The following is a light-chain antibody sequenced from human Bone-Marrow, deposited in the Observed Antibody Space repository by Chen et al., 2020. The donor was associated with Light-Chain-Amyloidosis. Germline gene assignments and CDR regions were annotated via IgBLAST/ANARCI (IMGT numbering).Light chain of an antibody. J-gene: IGLJ2*01. CDR2: EVT. Sequence: QSPLTQPASVSGSPGQSSTISCTGTSSDIGSYNLVSWYQQHPGKAPQLLIYEVTQRPPGVSGRFSGSKSGNTASLTSSGLRTDDEAYYFCCSFAGTSTPLFGGGSKLTV. CDR1: SSDIGSYNL. CDR3: CSFAGTSTPL. V-gene: IGLV2-23*02.